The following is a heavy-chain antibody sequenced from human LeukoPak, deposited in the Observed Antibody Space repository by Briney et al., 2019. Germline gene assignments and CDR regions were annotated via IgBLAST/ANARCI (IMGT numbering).Heavy chain of an antibody. Sequence: GASAKVYCKVSGYTHTELFMHWVRQAPGKGLEWMGGFDPEDGETIYAQKFQGRVTMTEDTSTDTAYMELSSLRSEDTAVYYCATARTLRYYGMDVWGQGTTVTVSS. J-gene: IGHJ6*02. V-gene: IGHV1-24*01. D-gene: IGHD4/OR15-4a*01. CDR1: GYTHTELF. CDR2: FDPEDGET. CDR3: ATARTLRYYGMDV.